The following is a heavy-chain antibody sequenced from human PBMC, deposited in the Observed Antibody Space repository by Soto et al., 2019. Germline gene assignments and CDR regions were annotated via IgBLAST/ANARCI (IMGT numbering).Heavy chain of an antibody. D-gene: IGHD6-19*01. CDR3: ARVGGWYVPDY. Sequence: QVQLVQSGAEEKKPGASVKVSCKASGYTFTSYAMHWVRQAPGQRLEWMGWINAGNGNTKYSQKFQGRVTITRDTSLSTAYMELSSLRSEDTAVYYCARVGGWYVPDYWGQGTLVTVSS. J-gene: IGHJ4*02. V-gene: IGHV1-3*05. CDR2: INAGNGNT. CDR1: GYTFTSYA.